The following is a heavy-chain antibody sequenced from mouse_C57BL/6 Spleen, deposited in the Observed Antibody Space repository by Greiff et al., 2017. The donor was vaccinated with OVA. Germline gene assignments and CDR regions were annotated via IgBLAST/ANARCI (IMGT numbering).Heavy chain of an antibody. J-gene: IGHJ3*01. V-gene: IGHV5-12*01. D-gene: IGHD3-2*02. CDR1: GFTFSDYY. CDR2: ISNGGGST. CDR3: ARQTAQATGFAY. Sequence: EVQVVESGGGLVQPGGSLKLSCAASGFTFSDYYMYWVRQTPEKRLEWVAYISNGGGSTYYPDTVKGRFTISRDNAKNTLYLQMSRLKSEDTAMYYCARQTAQATGFAYWGQGTLVTVSA.